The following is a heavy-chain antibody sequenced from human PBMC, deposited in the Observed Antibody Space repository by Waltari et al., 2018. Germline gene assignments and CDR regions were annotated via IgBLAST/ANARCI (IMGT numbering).Heavy chain of an antibody. J-gene: IGHJ3*02. CDR2: IDWDNDK. CDR1: GFSLITTGMR. D-gene: IGHD3-16*01. V-gene: IGHV2-70*04. Sequence: QVTLKESGPAVVQPTQTPTLTCAFSGFSLITTGMRATWVRQPPGKALEWLARIDWDNDKFYSPSLETRLTIAKDISKNEVVLTVTNMDPADTATYYCARIDPLGAFDIWGQGIMVTVSS. CDR3: ARIDPLGAFDI.